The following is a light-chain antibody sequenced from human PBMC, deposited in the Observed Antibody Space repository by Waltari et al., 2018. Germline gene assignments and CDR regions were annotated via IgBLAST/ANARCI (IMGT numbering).Light chain of an antibody. CDR3: SSYARSNML. CDR2: EVS. CDR1: SRDVGGNIY. J-gene: IGLJ2*01. Sequence: QSALTQPASVSGSPGTSTPIYCTGTSRDVGGNIYVPWYQQHPGQAPKLMIYEVSNRPSGVSNRFSGSKSGNTASLTISGLQAEDEADYYCSSYARSNMLFGGGTKVAVL. V-gene: IGLV2-14*01.